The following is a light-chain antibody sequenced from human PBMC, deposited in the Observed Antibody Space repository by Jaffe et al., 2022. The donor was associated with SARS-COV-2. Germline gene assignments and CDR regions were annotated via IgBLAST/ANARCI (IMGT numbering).Light chain of an antibody. CDR3: QQYTSYWT. V-gene: IGKV1-5*03. J-gene: IGKJ1*01. CDR2: KAS. CDR1: QSIGTW. Sequence: DIQMTQSPSTLSASVGDRVTITCRASQSIGTWLAWYQQKPGKAPKLLIYKASSLKSGVPSRFSGSGSGTEFTLTISSLQPDDFATYYCQQYTSYWTFGQGTKVEIK.